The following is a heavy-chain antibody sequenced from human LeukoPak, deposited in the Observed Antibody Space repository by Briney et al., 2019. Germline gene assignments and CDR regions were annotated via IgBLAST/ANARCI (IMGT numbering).Heavy chain of an antibody. J-gene: IGHJ4*02. V-gene: IGHV3-23*01. CDR3: AKAPRSESIAARPSVDY. CDR1: GFTFSSYA. CDR2: ISGSGGST. Sequence: PGGSLRLSCAASGFTFSSYAMSWVRQAPGKGLEWVSAISGSGGSTYYADSVKGRFTISRDNSKNTLYLQMNSLRAEDTAVYYCAKAPRSESIAARPSVDYWGQGTLVTVSS. D-gene: IGHD6-6*01.